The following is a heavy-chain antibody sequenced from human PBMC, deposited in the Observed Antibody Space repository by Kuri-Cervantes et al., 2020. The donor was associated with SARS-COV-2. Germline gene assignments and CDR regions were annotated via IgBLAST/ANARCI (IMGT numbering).Heavy chain of an antibody. CDR1: GYTFTGYY. J-gene: IGHJ4*02. CDR2: INSNSGGT. D-gene: IGHD7-27*01. Sequence: ASVKVSCKASGYTFTGYYMHWVRQAPGQGLEWMGWINSNSGGTNYAQKFQGRVTMTRETSISTAYMELSRLSSDDTAVNHCASVGLGLGHSDYWGQGTLVTVSS. CDR3: ASVGLGLGHSDY. V-gene: IGHV1-2*02.